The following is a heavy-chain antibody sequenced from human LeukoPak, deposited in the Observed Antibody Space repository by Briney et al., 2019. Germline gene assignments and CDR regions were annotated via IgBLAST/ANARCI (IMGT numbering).Heavy chain of an antibody. CDR1: GFTFSSYA. Sequence: PGGSLRLSRAASGFTFSSYAMSWVRQAPGKGLEWVSAISGSGGSTYYADSVKGRFTISRDYSKNTLYLQMNSLRAEDTAVYYCAKDLVYYDSSGYYMGDYWGQGTLVTVSS. D-gene: IGHD3-22*01. J-gene: IGHJ4*02. CDR3: AKDLVYYDSSGYYMGDY. CDR2: ISGSGGST. V-gene: IGHV3-23*01.